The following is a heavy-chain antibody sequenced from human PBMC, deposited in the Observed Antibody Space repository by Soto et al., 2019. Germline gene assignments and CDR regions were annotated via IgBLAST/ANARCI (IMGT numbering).Heavy chain of an antibody. J-gene: IGHJ4*02. CDR1: GFTFSNYA. CDR3: AKERLGRGADY. Sequence: EVQLLESGGGLVQPGGSLRLSCAASGFTFSNYAMSWVRQTPGKGLEWVSTISGGGGNTYYPDSVKGRFTISRDNSKDTGDLQMNSRRAEDTAIYYCAKERLGRGADYWGQGALVTVTS. V-gene: IGHV3-23*01. CDR2: ISGGGGNT.